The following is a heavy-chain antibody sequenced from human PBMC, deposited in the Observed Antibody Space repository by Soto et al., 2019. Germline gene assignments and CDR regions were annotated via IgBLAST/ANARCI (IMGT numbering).Heavy chain of an antibody. CDR3: ARGEQYSVRIVDY. CDR1: GDSVSSNSAG. J-gene: IGHJ4*01. CDR2: TYYRSKWYY. D-gene: IGHD1-26*01. V-gene: IGHV6-1*01. Sequence: SQTLSLTCAITGDSVSSNSAGWSWVRQSPSRGLEWLGRTYYRSKWYYEYAVSVRGRITINPDTSKNQYSLQPNSVTPEDTAVYFCARGEQYSVRIVDYWGQGTLVTVSS.